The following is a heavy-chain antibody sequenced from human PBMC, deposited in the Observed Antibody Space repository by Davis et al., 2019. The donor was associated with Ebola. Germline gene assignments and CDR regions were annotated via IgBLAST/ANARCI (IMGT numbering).Heavy chain of an antibody. V-gene: IGHV3-7*01. CDR1: GFTFSSYW. Sequence: PGGSLRLSCAASGFTFSSYWMSWVRQAPGKGLEWVANIKQDGSEKYYVDSVKGRFTIPRDNAKNSLYLQMNSLRAEDTAVYYCARDPRYSSSWHHYFDYWGQGTLVTVSS. D-gene: IGHD6-13*01. J-gene: IGHJ4*02. CDR3: ARDPRYSSSWHHYFDY. CDR2: IKQDGSEK.